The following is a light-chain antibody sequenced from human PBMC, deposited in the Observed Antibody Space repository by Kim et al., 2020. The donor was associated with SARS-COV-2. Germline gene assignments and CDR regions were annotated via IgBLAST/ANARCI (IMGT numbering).Light chain of an antibody. CDR3: CSYTGNTYV. V-gene: IGLV2-11*01. J-gene: IGLJ1*01. Sequence: QSALTQPRSVSGSPGQSVTISCTGTSGDVGGYNFVSWYQHHPGKAPKVIIFDVSKRPSGVPDRFSGSKSGTTASLTISGLQAEDEADYYCCSYTGNTYVFGTGTKVTVL. CDR1: SGDVGGYNF. CDR2: DVS.